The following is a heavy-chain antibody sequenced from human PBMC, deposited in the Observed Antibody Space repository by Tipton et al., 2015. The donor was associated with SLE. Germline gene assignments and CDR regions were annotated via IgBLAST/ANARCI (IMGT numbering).Heavy chain of an antibody. CDR3: ARYYDILTGYNWFDP. D-gene: IGHD3-9*01. Sequence: GLVKPSETLSLTCAVYGGSFSGYYWSWIRQPPGKGLEWIGEINHSGSTNYNPSLKSRVTISVDTSKNQFSLKLSSVTAADTAVYYCARYYDILTGYNWFDPWGQGTLVTVSS. J-gene: IGHJ5*02. CDR1: GGSFSGYY. CDR2: INHSGST. V-gene: IGHV4-34*01.